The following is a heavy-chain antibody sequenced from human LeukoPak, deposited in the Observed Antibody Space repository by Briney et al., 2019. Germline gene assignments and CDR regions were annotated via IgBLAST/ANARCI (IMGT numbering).Heavy chain of an antibody. J-gene: IGHJ4*02. CDR1: GFTFSNAW. Sequence: TGGSLRLSCAASGFTFSNAWMNWVRQAPGKGPEWVGRIKSKTDGETTDYAAPVKGRFTISRDDSKNTLYLQMNSLKAEDTAVYYCTTVLHYYNWGGKDSIDYWGQGTLVTVPS. CDR2: IKSKTDGETT. V-gene: IGHV3-15*01. CDR3: TTVLHYYNWGGKDSIDY. D-gene: IGHD3-10*01.